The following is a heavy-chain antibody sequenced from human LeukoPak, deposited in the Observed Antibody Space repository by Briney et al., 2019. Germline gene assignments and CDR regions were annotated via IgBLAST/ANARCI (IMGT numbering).Heavy chain of an antibody. V-gene: IGHV3-30-3*01. Sequence: GRSLRLSCAASGFTFSSYAMHWVRQAPGKGLEWVAVISYDGSNKYYADSVKGRFTISRDNSKNTLYLQMNSLRAEDTAVYYCAREGLPDSLDLWGQGTLVTVSS. CDR1: GFTFSSYA. J-gene: IGHJ5*02. CDR2: ISYDGSNK. CDR3: AREGLPDSLDL. D-gene: IGHD2-15*01.